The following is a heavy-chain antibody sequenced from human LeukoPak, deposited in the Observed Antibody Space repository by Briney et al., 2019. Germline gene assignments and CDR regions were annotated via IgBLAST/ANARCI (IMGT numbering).Heavy chain of an antibody. CDR3: ARRPHYYYFYYMDV. CDR1: GFTFSSYA. J-gene: IGHJ6*03. Sequence: GGSLRLSCAASGFTFSSYAMSWVRQAPGKGLEWVSTISGSGGSTNHADSVKGRFTISRDDSKNTLYLQMNSLRAEDTAVYYCARRPHYYYFYYMDVWGKGTTVTVSS. CDR2: ISGSGGST. V-gene: IGHV3-23*01.